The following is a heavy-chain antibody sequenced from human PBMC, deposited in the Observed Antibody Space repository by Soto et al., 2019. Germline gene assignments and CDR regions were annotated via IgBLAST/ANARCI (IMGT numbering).Heavy chain of an antibody. D-gene: IGHD4-17*01. J-gene: IGHJ4*02. CDR1: GDSISSGGYY. CDR2: IYYSGST. Sequence: QVQLQESGPGLVQPSQTLSLACTVSGDSISSGGYYWSWIRQHPGKGLEWIGYIYYSGSTFYNPSLKSRVTISVDTSKNQFSLKLSSVTAADTAVYYCARGLSVTLFYFWGQGTLVTVSS. CDR3: ARGLSVTLFYF. V-gene: IGHV4-31*03.